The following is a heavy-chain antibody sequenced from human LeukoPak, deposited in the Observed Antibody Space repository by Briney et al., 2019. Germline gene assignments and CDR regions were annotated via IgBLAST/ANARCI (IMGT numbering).Heavy chain of an antibody. CDR2: IYPGESDT. J-gene: IGHJ1*01. Sequence: PGASLKISCQGSGYSFTSYWIGWVRQLPGKGLEWMGIIYPGESDTRNSPSFQGQVTISADKSISTAYLQWSNLKASDTAMYYCARQAVPVAKYFRHWGHGIPVTVYS. D-gene: IGHD2-2*01. CDR3: ARQAVPVAKYFRH. V-gene: IGHV5-51*01. CDR1: GYSFTSYW.